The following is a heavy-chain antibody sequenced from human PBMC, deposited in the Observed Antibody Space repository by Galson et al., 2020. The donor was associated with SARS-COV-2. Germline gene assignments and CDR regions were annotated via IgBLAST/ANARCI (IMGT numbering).Heavy chain of an antibody. D-gene: IGHD6-19*01. J-gene: IGHJ4*02. V-gene: IGHV3-74*01. CDR3: ARVGTRSGWKYYVDY. CDR1: GFTFSSSW. Sequence: TGGSLRLSCAASGFTFSSSWMHWVRQAPGKGLVWVSRINSDGSSTSYADSVKGRFTIARDNAKNTLYLQMNSLRAEDTAVYYCARVGTRSGWKYYVDYWGQGTLVTVSS. CDR2: INSDGSST.